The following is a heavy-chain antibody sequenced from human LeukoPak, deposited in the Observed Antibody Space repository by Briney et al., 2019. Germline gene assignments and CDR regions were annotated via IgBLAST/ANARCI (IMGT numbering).Heavy chain of an antibody. CDR3: ARGGTPIYSSGWVYMDV. J-gene: IGHJ6*04. D-gene: IGHD6-25*01. CDR1: GFSFSTYE. Sequence: GGSLRLSCAASGFSFSTYEMNWVRQAPGKGLEWISYISASGTLTHYADSVEGRFAISRDNAKNSLYLQMNSLRGEDTAVYYCARGGTPIYSSGWVYMDVWGKGTTVTISS. CDR2: ISASGTLT. V-gene: IGHV3-48*03.